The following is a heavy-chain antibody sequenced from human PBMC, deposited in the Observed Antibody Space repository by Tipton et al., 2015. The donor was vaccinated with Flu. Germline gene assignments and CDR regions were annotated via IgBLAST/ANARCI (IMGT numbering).Heavy chain of an antibody. D-gene: IGHD6-19*01. CDR2: ISGGGAIT. Sequence: GSLRLSCTASGFTFSRYAMSWVRQAPGKGLEWVSAISGGGAITYSADSVRGRFTISRDNSRDTLFLQMNSLRAEDTAVYYCAKVIPEKVAGLDHWGQGTLVTVSS. V-gene: IGHV3-23*01. J-gene: IGHJ4*02. CDR3: AKVIPEKVAGLDH. CDR1: GFTFSRYA.